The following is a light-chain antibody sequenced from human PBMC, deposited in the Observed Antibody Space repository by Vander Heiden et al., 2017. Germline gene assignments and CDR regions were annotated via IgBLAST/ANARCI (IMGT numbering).Light chain of an antibody. CDR2: SAS. Sequence: DIQMTQSPSSLSASVGDRVTITSRASQSVSRNLNWYQQKVGKAPSLLIYSASSLQSGVPSRFSGSGSGTDFTLTISSLQPEDFATYYCQQSYSTPWTFGQGTKVEVK. V-gene: IGKV1-39*01. CDR1: QSVSRN. J-gene: IGKJ1*01. CDR3: QQSYSTPWT.